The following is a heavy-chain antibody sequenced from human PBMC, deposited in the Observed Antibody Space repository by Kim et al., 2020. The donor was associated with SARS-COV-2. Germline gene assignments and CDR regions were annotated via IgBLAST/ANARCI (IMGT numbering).Heavy chain of an antibody. V-gene: IGHV3-48*04. Sequence: GGSLRLSCAASGFTFSSYSMNWVRQAPGKGLEWVSYISSSSTIYYADSVKGRFTISRDNAKNSLYLQMNSLRAEDTAVYYCARERGLRQWLPPLDYYYYYGMDVWGQGTTVTVSS. CDR3: ARERGLRQWLPPLDYYYYYGMDV. D-gene: IGHD6-19*01. CDR1: GFTFSSYS. J-gene: IGHJ6*02. CDR2: ISSSSTI.